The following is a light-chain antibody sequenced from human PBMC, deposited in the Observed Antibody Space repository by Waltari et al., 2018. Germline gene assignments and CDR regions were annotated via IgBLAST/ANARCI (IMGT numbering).Light chain of an antibody. V-gene: IGKV4-1*01. CDR2: WAS. Sequence: DIVMTQSPDSLAVSLGDRATINCKCSQSLLYSSSNENYLAWYQHKPGQPPKLLIYWASTRKTGVPDRFSVSGSGTDFILTISSLQAEDVAVYYCQQYYTTPLTFGGGTKVVI. CDR3: QQYYTTPLT. CDR1: QSLLYSSSNENY. J-gene: IGKJ4*01.